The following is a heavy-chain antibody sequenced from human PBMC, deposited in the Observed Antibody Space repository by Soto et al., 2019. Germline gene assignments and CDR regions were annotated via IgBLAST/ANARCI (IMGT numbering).Heavy chain of an antibody. V-gene: IGHV5-51*01. D-gene: IGHD2-15*01. J-gene: IGHJ3*01. CDR1: EYRVTSYW. CDR3: ATGSGATGDAFDV. CDR2: IYPGDSDT. Sequence: PGESLKISYKGSEYRVTSYWIGWVRQMPGKGLEWMGIIYPGDSDTRYSPSFRGQVTISADKSTSTAFLQWSSLKASDTGMYYCATGSGATGDAFDVWGQGTVVTVSS.